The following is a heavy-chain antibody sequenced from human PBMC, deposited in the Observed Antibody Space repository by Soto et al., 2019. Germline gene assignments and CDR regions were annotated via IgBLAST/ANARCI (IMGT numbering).Heavy chain of an antibody. CDR2: ISYDGSNK. CDR1: GFTFSSYG. Sequence: SLRLSCAASGFTFSSYGMHWVRQAPGKGLEWVAVISYDGSNKYYADSVKGRFTISRDNSKNTLYLQMNSLRAEDTAVYYCAKSRRSSQLYYYYYGMDVWGQGTTVTVSS. D-gene: IGHD6-13*01. V-gene: IGHV3-30*18. CDR3: AKSRRSSQLYYYYYGMDV. J-gene: IGHJ6*02.